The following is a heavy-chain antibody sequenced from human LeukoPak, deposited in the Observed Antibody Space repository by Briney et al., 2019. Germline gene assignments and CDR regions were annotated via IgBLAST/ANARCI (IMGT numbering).Heavy chain of an antibody. CDR3: ARLKTVTAPFDY. D-gene: IGHD4-11*01. V-gene: IGHV5-51*01. Sequence: GESLQISCKGSGYSFTSYWIGWVRRMPGKGREGMGIIYPGDSDTRYSPSFQGQVTISADKSISTAYLQWSSLKASDTAMYYCARLKTVTAPFDYWGQGTLVTVSS. CDR2: IYPGDSDT. CDR1: GYSFTSYW. J-gene: IGHJ4*02.